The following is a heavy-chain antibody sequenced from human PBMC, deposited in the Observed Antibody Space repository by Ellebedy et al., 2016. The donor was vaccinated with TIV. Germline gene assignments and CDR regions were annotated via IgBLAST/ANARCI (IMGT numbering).Heavy chain of an antibody. CDR2: IVVGSGNT. J-gene: IGHJ6*02. CDR3: AADRAPHFPYRGQVGIYYYYNMDV. Sequence: AASVKVSCKASGFTFTGSAMQWVRQARGQRLEWIGWIVVGSGNTNYAQKFQERVTITRAISTRTAYMELGSLRSEDTAVYYCAADRAPHFPYRGQVGIYYYYNMDVWGQGTTVTVSS. CDR1: GFTFTGSA. V-gene: IGHV1-58*02. D-gene: IGHD3-16*02.